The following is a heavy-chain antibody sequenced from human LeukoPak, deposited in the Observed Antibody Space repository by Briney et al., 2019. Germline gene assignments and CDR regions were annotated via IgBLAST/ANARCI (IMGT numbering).Heavy chain of an antibody. CDR2: INANSGDT. CDR3: ARGISGYSDY. CDR1: GYTFTGCY. V-gene: IGHV1-2*02. D-gene: IGHD3-22*01. Sequence: GASVKVSCKASGYTFTGCYMHWVRQAPGQGLEWMGWINANSGDTKYAQKFQGRVTMTRDTSISTAYMELSRLRSDDTAMYYCARGISGYSDYWGQGTLVTVSS. J-gene: IGHJ4*02.